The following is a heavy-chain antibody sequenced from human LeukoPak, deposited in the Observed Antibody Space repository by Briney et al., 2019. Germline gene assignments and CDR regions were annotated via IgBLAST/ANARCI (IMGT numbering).Heavy chain of an antibody. CDR3: ARSNDYGDHGYFDY. CDR1: GFTFSSYG. Sequence: GGSLRLSCAASGFTFSSYGMHWVRQAPGKGLEWVAFIRYDGSNKYYADSVKGRFTISRDNSKNTLYLQMNSLRAEDTAVYYCARSNDYGDHGYFDYWGQGTLVTVSS. D-gene: IGHD4-17*01. V-gene: IGHV3-30*02. CDR2: IRYDGSNK. J-gene: IGHJ4*02.